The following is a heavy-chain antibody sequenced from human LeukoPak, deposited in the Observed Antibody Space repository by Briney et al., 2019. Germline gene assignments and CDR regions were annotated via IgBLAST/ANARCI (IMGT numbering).Heavy chain of an antibody. Sequence: SETLSLTCTVSGGSISSYYWSWIRQPPGKGLEWIGYIYHSGSTKHNPSLKSRVTISVDTSKNQFSLKMSSVTAADTAVYYCARDGYSGNDGLWGQGTLVTVSS. D-gene: IGHD5-12*01. CDR2: IYHSGST. J-gene: IGHJ4*02. CDR1: GGSISSYY. CDR3: ARDGYSGNDGL. V-gene: IGHV4-59*01.